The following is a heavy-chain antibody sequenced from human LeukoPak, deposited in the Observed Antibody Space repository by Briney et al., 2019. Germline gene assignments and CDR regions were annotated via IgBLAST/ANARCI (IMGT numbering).Heavy chain of an antibody. V-gene: IGHV3-23*01. CDR3: AKAPFGDGDYGGSDY. J-gene: IGHJ4*02. CDR1: GFTFSSYA. Sequence: PGGSLRLSCAASGFTFSSYAMSWVRQAPGKGLEWVSAISGSGGSTYYADSVKGRFTISRDNSKNTLYLQLNSLRVEDTAVYYCAKAPFGDGDYGGSDYWGQGTLVTVSS. D-gene: IGHD4-17*01. CDR2: ISGSGGST.